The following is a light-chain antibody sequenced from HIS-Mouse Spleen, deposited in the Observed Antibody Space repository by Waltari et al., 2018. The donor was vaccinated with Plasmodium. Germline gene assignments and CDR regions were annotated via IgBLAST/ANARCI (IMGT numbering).Light chain of an antibody. CDR3: NSRDSSGTHGV. V-gene: IGLV3-19*01. CDR1: SLRSYY. Sequence: SSELTQDPAVSVALGQTVRITCQGDSLRSYYASWYQQKPGQAPVLVIYGKHNRPSGIPDRFSCSSSGNTASLTITGAQAEDEADYYCNSRDSSGTHGVFGGGTKLTVL. CDR2: GKH. J-gene: IGLJ2*01.